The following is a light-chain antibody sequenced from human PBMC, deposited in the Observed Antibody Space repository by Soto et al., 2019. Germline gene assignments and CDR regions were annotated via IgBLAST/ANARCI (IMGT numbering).Light chain of an antibody. J-gene: IGKJ1*01. V-gene: IGKV3-20*01. Sequence: EIVLTQSPGTLSLSPGERATLSCRARQSVNSNYLAWYRRKPGQAPSLLIYGASTRATGIPGRFSGSGSGTDFTLTITRLEPEDFAVYYCPQYGSSPPTFGQGTKVEIK. CDR1: QSVNSNY. CDR3: PQYGSSPPT. CDR2: GAS.